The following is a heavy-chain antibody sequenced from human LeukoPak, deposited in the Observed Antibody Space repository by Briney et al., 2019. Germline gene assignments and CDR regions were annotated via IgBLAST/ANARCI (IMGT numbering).Heavy chain of an antibody. J-gene: IGHJ5*02. CDR2: IYYSGST. Sequence: PSETLSLTCTVSGYSISSGYYWGWIRQPPGKGLEWIGSIYYSGSTYYNPSLKSRVTISVDTSKNQFSLKLSSVTAADTAVYYCARDWGLGGNLNWFDPWGQGTLVTVSS. V-gene: IGHV4-38-2*02. CDR1: GYSISSGYY. D-gene: IGHD4-23*01. CDR3: ARDWGLGGNLNWFDP.